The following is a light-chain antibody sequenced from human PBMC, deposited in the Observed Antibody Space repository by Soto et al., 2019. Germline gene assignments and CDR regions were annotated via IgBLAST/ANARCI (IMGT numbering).Light chain of an antibody. CDR1: QSVSSY. J-gene: IGKJ1*01. Sequence: EIVLTHSPATLSLSPGERATLSCSASQSVSSYLAWYQQKPGQAPRLLIYDASNRATGIPARFSGSGSGTDFTLTISSLEPEDFAGYYCQQRSNWPKTFGQGTKVEIK. V-gene: IGKV3-11*01. CDR2: DAS. CDR3: QQRSNWPKT.